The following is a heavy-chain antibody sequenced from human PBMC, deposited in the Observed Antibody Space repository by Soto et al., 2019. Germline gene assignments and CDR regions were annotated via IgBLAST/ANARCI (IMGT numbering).Heavy chain of an antibody. CDR3: ARGLYTYGLDY. CDR1: GYSFTSYW. D-gene: IGHD5-18*01. CDR2: IYPGDSDT. Sequence: PXDSLTISCKGSGYSFTSYWIGLVRQMPGKGLEWMGIIYPGDSDTRYSPSFQGQVTFSADKSISTAYLQWSSLRASDTAMYFCARGLYTYGLDYWGQGTLVTVSS. J-gene: IGHJ4*02. V-gene: IGHV5-51*01.